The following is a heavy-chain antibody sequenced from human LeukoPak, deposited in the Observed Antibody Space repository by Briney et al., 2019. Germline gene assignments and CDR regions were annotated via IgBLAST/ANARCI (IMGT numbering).Heavy chain of an antibody. CDR3: AKDSSPGMRVTGSFDY. Sequence: GGSLRLSCAASGFTFSTYAMSWVRQAPGKGPEWVSAISGSGGSPYYADFVKGRFTISRDNSKNTLYLQMNSLRAEDTAIYYCAKDSSPGMRVTGSFDYWGQGTLVTVSS. CDR2: ISGSGGSP. CDR1: GFTFSTYA. V-gene: IGHV3-23*01. J-gene: IGHJ4*02. D-gene: IGHD2-21*02.